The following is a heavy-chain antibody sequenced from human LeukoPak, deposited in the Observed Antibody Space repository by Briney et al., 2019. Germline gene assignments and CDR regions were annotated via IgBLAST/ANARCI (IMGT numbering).Heavy chain of an antibody. V-gene: IGHV3-23*01. CDR2: IRGSGGGT. Sequence: GGSLRLSCAASGFTFSSYAMSWVRQAPGKGLEWVSAIRGSGGGTNYGDSVKGRFTVSRDNAKNSLYLQVHSLRVEDTAVYYCVRGAQQLLFDYWGQGTLVTVSS. J-gene: IGHJ4*02. CDR3: VRGAQQLLFDY. D-gene: IGHD4-23*01. CDR1: GFTFSSYA.